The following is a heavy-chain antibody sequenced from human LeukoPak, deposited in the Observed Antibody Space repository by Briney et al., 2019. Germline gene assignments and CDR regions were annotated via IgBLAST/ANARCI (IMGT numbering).Heavy chain of an antibody. D-gene: IGHD5-12*01. CDR1: GDSISSSSYY. Sequence: KPSETLSLTCTVSGDSISSSSYYWAWIRQPPGKGLEWIGSIYYSGNTFYNPSLKSRVTISADTSKNQFSLKLSSVTAADTAVYYCARRDIVATISMWGQGTLVTVSS. CDR2: IYYSGNT. J-gene: IGHJ4*02. V-gene: IGHV4-39*01. CDR3: ARRDIVATISM.